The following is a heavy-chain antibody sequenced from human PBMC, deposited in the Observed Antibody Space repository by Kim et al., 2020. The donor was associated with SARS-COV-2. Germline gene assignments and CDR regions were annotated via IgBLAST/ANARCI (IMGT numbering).Heavy chain of an antibody. CDR1: GSTFSDYP. J-gene: IGHJ4*02. D-gene: IGHD2-15*01. CDR2: ISYDGRNK. CDR3: ARLARAAEFDY. Sequence: GGSLRLSCAASGSTFSDYPMHWVRQAPGKGLEWVAIISYDGRNKYYADSVKGRLTISRDNSKNTLYVQMDSLRAEDTAVYYCARLARAAEFDYWGQGTLVTVSS. V-gene: IGHV3-30-3*01.